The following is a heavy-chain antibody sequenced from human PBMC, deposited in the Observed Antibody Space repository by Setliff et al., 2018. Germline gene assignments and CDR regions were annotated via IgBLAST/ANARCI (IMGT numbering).Heavy chain of an antibody. CDR3: ARLSGFLYMDV. D-gene: IGHD3-3*01. Sequence: SETLSLTCTVSGDSISRAKYYWSWIRQSAGKGLECIGRIYTDGSTKYNPSLNSRVTLSIDTSKNQFSLRLSSVTAADTAVYYCARLSGFLYMDVWGKGTTVTVSS. CDR2: IYTDGST. J-gene: IGHJ6*03. V-gene: IGHV4-61*02. CDR1: GDSISRAKYY.